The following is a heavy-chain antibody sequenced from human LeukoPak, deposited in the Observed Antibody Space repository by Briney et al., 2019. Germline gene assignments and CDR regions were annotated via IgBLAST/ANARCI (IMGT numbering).Heavy chain of an antibody. CDR3: ARDLGPDYYFDY. V-gene: IGHV3-30-3*01. J-gene: IGHJ4*02. Sequence: GGSLRLSCAASGFTFSSYAMHWVRQAPGKGLEWVAVISYDGSNKYYADSVKGRFTISRDNSKNTLYLQMNSLRAEDTAVYYCARDLGPDYYFDYWGQGTQVTVSS. D-gene: IGHD3-16*01. CDR2: ISYDGSNK. CDR1: GFTFSSYA.